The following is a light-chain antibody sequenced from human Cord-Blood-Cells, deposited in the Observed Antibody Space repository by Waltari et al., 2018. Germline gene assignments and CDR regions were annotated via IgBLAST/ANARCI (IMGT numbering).Light chain of an antibody. CDR3: QQYYSLLT. J-gene: IGKJ3*01. CDR1: QSVLYSTNNKNY. V-gene: IGKV4-1*01. Sequence: DIVITQSPASLAVSLGGRATINCKSSQSVLYSTNNKNYLAWYQQKPGQPPKLLIYWASTRESGVPDRFSGSGSGTDFTLTISSLQAEDVAVYYCQQYYSLLTFGPGTKVDIK. CDR2: WAS.